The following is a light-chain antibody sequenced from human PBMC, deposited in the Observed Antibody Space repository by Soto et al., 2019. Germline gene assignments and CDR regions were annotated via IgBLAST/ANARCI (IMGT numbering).Light chain of an antibody. CDR2: AAS. Sequence: IQLTQTPSSLSASVGDRVTITCRASQGISSFLAWYQQKPGKAPKIMIYAASSLQSGVPSRFSGSGFGTDFTRTITSLQPEEFESGVGKEVESLSSPLGGGTRVEIK. J-gene: IGKJ4*01. CDR3: KEVESLSSP. V-gene: IGKV1-9*01. CDR1: QGISSF.